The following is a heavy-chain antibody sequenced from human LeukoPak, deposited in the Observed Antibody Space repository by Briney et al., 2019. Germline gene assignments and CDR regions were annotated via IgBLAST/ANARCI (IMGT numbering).Heavy chain of an antibody. CDR2: INPNSGGT. J-gene: IGHJ4*02. CDR1: GYTFTGYY. V-gene: IGHV1-2*02. D-gene: IGHD6-19*01. Sequence: ASVKVSCKASGYTFTGYYMHWVRQAPGQGLEWMGWINPNSGGTNYAQKFQGRVTMTRDTSISTAYMELSRLRSDDTAVYYCARSSGPSAKGFDCWGQGTLVTVSS. CDR3: ARSSGPSAKGFDC.